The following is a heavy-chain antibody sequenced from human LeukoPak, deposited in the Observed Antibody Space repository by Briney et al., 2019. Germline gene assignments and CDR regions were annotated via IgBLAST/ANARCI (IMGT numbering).Heavy chain of an antibody. CDR2: ISGGGERT. D-gene: IGHD6-19*01. V-gene: IGHV3-23*01. Sequence: HAGGSLRLSCAASGLVFSNTAMNWARQSPGRGLEWVSAISGGGERTFYADSVKGRFTISRDNSKNMVYPQMNSLRADDTAIYYCGKDGGQYSSGPEFDPRGQGALVTVSS. CDR1: GLVFSNTA. CDR3: GKDGGQYSSGPEFDP. J-gene: IGHJ5*02.